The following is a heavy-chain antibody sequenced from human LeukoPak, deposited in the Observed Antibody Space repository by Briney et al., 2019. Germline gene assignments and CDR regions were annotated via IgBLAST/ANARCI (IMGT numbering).Heavy chain of an antibody. CDR2: IYTSGST. J-gene: IGHJ4*02. CDR3: ARVGATLFDY. V-gene: IGHV4-39*07. D-gene: IGHD1-26*01. CDR1: GGSISNRNYH. Sequence: SETLSLTCTVSGGSISNRNYHWGWIRQPPGKGLEWIGRIYTSGSTYYNPSLKSRVTISVDTSKNQFSLKLSSVTAADTAVYYCARVGATLFDYWGQGTLVTVSS.